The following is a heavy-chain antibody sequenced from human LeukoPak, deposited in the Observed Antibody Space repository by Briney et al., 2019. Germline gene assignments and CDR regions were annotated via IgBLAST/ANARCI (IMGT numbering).Heavy chain of an antibody. CDR1: GGSISSYY. CDR2: IYYSGST. CDR3: ARDQTDDSGSYNWFDP. Sequence: PSETLSLTCTVSGGSISSYYWSWIRQPPAKGLEWIGYIYYSGSTNYNPSLKSRVTISVDTSKNQFSLKLSSVTAADTAVYYCARDQTDDSGSYNWFDPWGQGTLVTVSS. D-gene: IGHD1-26*01. J-gene: IGHJ5*02. V-gene: IGHV4-59*01.